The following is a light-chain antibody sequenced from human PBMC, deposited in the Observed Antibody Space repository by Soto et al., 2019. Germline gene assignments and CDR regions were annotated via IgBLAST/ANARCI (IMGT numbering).Light chain of an antibody. V-gene: IGKV1-39*01. CDR3: QQTYTIPTA. CDR2: AAS. Sequence: DIPLTQSPSSLSAYVGDRVTINCRATQTIGSYLNWYQQKPGKVPELLIYAASNLKSGVPSRFSASGSGTDFTLSISSLQPEDFATYCCQQTYTIPTAFGQGTRLEIK. CDR1: QTIGSY. J-gene: IGKJ5*01.